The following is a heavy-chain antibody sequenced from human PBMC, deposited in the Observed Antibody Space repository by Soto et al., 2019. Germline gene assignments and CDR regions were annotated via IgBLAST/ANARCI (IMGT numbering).Heavy chain of an antibody. CDR3: ARGPNSGPGDYFDY. Sequence: GGSLRLSCAASGFTFSSYSMNWVRQAPGKGLEWVSYISSSSSTIYYADSVKGRFTISRDNAKNSLYLQMNSLRAEDTAVYYCARGPNSGPGDYFDYWGQGTLVTVSS. D-gene: IGHD5-12*01. V-gene: IGHV3-48*01. CDR2: ISSSSSTI. CDR1: GFTFSSYS. J-gene: IGHJ4*02.